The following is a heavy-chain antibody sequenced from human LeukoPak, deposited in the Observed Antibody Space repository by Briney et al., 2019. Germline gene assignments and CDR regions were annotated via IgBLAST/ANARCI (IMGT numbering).Heavy chain of an antibody. CDR3: ATTVVTLFDY. CDR2: ISSSSSYI. V-gene: IGHV3-21*01. D-gene: IGHD4-23*01. Sequence: PGGSLRFSCAASGFTFSSYSMNWVRQAPGKGLEWVSSISSSSSYIYYADSVKGRFTISRDNAKNSLYLQTNSLRAEDTAVYYCATTVVTLFDYWGQGTLVTVSS. CDR1: GFTFSSYS. J-gene: IGHJ4*02.